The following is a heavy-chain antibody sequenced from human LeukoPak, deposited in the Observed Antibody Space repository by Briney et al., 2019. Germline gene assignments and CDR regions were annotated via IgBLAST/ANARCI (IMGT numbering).Heavy chain of an antibody. Sequence: PGGSLRLSSAASGFTFSDSWMHWVRQVTGEGLVWVSRVNSEGRHTTYADSVRGRFTISRDKAKNTPYLQMNSLRAEDTGVYYCTTSSDGVTPLFDPWRKGNLVTVSS. D-gene: IGHD2-21*02. V-gene: IGHV3-74*03. CDR3: TTSSDGVTPLFDP. J-gene: IGHJ5*02. CDR1: GFTFSDSW. CDR2: VNSEGRHT.